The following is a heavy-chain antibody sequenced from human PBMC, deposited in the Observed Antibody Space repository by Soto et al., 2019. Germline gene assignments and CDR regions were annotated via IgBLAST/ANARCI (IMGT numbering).Heavy chain of an antibody. CDR3: ATVFSGSGSYHWFDP. D-gene: IGHD3-10*01. CDR2: FDPEDGET. J-gene: IGHJ5*02. V-gene: IGHV1-24*01. CDR1: GYTLTELS. Sequence: ASVKVSCKVSGYTLTELSMHWVRQAPGKGLEWMGGFDPEDGETIYAQKSQGRVTMTEDTSTDTAYMELSSLRSEDTAVYYCATVFSGSGSYHWFDPWGQGTLVTVSS.